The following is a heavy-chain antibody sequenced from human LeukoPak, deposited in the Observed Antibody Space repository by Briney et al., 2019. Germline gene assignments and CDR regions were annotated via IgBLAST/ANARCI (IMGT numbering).Heavy chain of an antibody. V-gene: IGHV1-46*01. J-gene: IGHJ5*02. Sequence: ASLKASCTASGYTFTSYYMHWVRQAPGQGLEWMRIINPSGGSTSYAQKFQGRVTMTRDMSTSTVYMELSSLRSEDTAVYYCARRAGKGWFDPWGQGTLVTVSS. CDR3: ARRAGKGWFDP. CDR1: GYTFTSYY. CDR2: INPSGGST.